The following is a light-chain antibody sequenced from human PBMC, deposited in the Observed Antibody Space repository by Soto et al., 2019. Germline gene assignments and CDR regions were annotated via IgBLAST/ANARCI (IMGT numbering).Light chain of an antibody. CDR3: SSYTSSSTYF. J-gene: IGLJ1*01. V-gene: IGLV2-14*01. CDR2: DVS. CDR1: SSDVGGYNS. Sequence: QSVLTQPASVSGSPGQSITISCTGTSSDVGGYNSVSWYQQHPGKAPKLMIYDVSNRPSGVSNRFSGYKSGNTASLTISGLQAEDEADYYCSSYTSSSTYFFGPGTKLTVL.